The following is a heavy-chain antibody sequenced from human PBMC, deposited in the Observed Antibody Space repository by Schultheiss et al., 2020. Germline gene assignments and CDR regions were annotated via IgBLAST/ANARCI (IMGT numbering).Heavy chain of an antibody. Sequence: GGSLRLSCAASGFTFSDYYMSWIRQAPGKGLEWVSYISGSSSYTNYADSVKGRFTISRDNSKNTLYLQMNSLRTEDTAVYYCASGSNRYDSSDFDNWGQGTLVTVSS. CDR1: GFTFSDYY. CDR2: ISGSSSYT. CDR3: ASGSNRYDSSDFDN. V-gene: IGHV3-11*03. J-gene: IGHJ4*02. D-gene: IGHD3-22*01.